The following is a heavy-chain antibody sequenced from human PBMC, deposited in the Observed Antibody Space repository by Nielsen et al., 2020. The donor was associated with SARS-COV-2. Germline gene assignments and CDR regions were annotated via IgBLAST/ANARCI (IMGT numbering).Heavy chain of an antibody. CDR3: AKDKTPYYYYGMGV. V-gene: IGHV3-9*01. D-gene: IGHD2-15*01. Sequence: GGSLRLSCAASGFTFDDYAMHWVRQAPGKGLEWVSGISWNSGSIGYADSVKGRFTISRDNAKNSLYLQMNSLRAEDTALYYCAKDKTPYYYYGMGVWGQGTTVTVSS. CDR1: GFTFDDYA. CDR2: ISWNSGSI. J-gene: IGHJ6*02.